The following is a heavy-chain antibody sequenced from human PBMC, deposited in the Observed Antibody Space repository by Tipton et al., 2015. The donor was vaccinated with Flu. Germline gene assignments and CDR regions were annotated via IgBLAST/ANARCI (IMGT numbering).Heavy chain of an antibody. V-gene: IGHV4-34*01. CDR3: ARGRARGYYDSSGYYRYYYYYGMDV. D-gene: IGHD3-22*01. J-gene: IGHJ6*02. CDR1: GGSFSGYY. Sequence: LRLSCAVYGGSFSGYYWSWIRQPPGKGLEWIGEINHSGSTNYNPSLKSRVTISVDTSKNQFSLKLSSVTAADTAVYYCARGRARGYYDSSGYYRYYYYYGMDVWGQGTTVTVSS. CDR2: INHSGST.